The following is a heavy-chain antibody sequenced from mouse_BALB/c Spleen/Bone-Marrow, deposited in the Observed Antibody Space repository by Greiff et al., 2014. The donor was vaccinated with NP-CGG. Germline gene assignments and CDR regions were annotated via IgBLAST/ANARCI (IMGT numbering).Heavy chain of an antibody. CDR2: INPNNGGT. V-gene: IGHV1-18*01. Sequence: EVQLQQSGPELVKPGASVKLSCKASGYTFTEYTMHWVKQRHGKSLEWIGGINPNNGGTNYNQKFKGKATLTVDKSTNTAYMELRCLTSEDSAVYYCARLGRLCGYLAYWGQGTLVTVSA. CDR3: ARLGRLCGYLAY. J-gene: IGHJ3*01. CDR1: GYTFTEYT. D-gene: IGHD1-2*01.